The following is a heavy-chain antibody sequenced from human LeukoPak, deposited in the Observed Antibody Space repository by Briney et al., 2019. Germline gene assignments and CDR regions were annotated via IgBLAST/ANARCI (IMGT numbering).Heavy chain of an antibody. D-gene: IGHD6-19*01. CDR2: ISAYNGNT. V-gene: IGHV1-18*01. CDR1: GYTFASYD. J-gene: IGHJ4*02. Sequence: GASVKVSCKAPGYTFASYDITWVRQAPGQGLECMGWISAYNGNTNYAQKFQGRVTMTTDTSTSTAYMKLRSLRSDDTAAYYCARVPGYSSGWYPIDYWGQGTLVTVSS. CDR3: ARVPGYSSGWYPIDY.